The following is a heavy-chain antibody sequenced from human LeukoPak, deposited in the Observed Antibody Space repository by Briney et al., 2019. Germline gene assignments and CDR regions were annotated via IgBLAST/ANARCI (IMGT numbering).Heavy chain of an antibody. J-gene: IGHJ5*02. CDR1: GFTFRDYY. CDR2: ISSSGSTI. D-gene: IGHD3-3*01. CDR3: ARSTPDFWSGYSANWFDP. Sequence: PGGSLRLSCAASGFTFRDYYMSWIRQAPGKGLEWVSYISSSGSTIYYADSVKGRFTISRDNAKNSLYLQMNSLRAEDTAVYYCARSTPDFWSGYSANWFDPWGQGTLVTVSS. V-gene: IGHV3-11*04.